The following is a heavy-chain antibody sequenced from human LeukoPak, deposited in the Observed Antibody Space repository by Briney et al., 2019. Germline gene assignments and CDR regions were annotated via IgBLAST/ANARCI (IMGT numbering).Heavy chain of an antibody. CDR2: ISSGSTYI. V-gene: IGHV3-21*01. CDR3: ASYPSAYDRRRPNTDY. Sequence: PGGSLRLSCAASGFTFGTYSMNWVRQAPGKGLEWVSSISSGSTYIYYADSVKGRFTTSRENAKSSLYLQMNSLRAEDTAVYYCASYPSAYDRRRPNTDYWGQGTLVTVSS. J-gene: IGHJ4*02. CDR1: GFTFGTYS. D-gene: IGHD5-12*01.